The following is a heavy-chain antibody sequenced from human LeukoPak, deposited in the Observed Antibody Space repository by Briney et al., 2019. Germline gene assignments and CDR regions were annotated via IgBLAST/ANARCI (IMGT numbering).Heavy chain of an antibody. V-gene: IGHV3-21*01. J-gene: IGHJ6*02. CDR2: ISTSGTYM. Sequence: GGSLRLSCAASGLTFSGYIMNWVRQAPGKGLEWVSSISTSGTYMDYADSVKGRFIISSDNSKNSLFLQMNSLRAEDTAVYSCARGIAAAGHGMDVWGQGTTVTVSS. CDR1: GLTFSGYI. CDR3: ARGIAAAGHGMDV. D-gene: IGHD6-13*01.